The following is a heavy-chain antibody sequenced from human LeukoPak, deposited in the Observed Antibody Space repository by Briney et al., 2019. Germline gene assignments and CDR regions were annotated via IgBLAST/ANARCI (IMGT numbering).Heavy chain of an antibody. V-gene: IGHV4-39*01. Sequence: SETLSLTCTVSGVSISSSIYYWGWIRQPPGKGLEWIGNIYYIGTTYYNPSLKSRVTISVDTSKNQFSLKLTSVTAADTAVYYCARLGGGSSGWSVDYWGQGTLVTVSS. CDR3: ARLGGGSSGWSVDY. CDR1: GVSISSSIYY. J-gene: IGHJ4*02. D-gene: IGHD6-19*01. CDR2: IYYIGTT.